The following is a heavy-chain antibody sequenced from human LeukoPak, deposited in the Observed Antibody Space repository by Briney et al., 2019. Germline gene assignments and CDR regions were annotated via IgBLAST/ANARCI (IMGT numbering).Heavy chain of an antibody. D-gene: IGHD7-27*01. CDR3: ARDVGKGAQCYYFDY. CDR2: IYQSGST. Sequence: SETLSLTRAVSGGSTSSGGYSWSWIRQPPGEGLEWIGYIYQSGSTYSNPSLKSRVTISVDRSKIQFSLNLNSVTAAETAVYYCARDVGKGAQCYYFDYWGQGSMVTVSS. J-gene: IGHJ4*02. CDR1: GGSTSSGGYS. V-gene: IGHV4-30-2*01.